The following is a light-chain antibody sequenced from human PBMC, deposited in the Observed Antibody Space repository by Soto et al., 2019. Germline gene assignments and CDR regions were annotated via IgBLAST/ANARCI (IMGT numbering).Light chain of an antibody. V-gene: IGLV1-40*01. CDR3: QSYDSSLSAYV. CDR1: SSNFGAGYD. CDR2: GNN. Sequence: QSVLTQPPSVSAAPGQRVTISCTGSSSNFGAGYDVHWYQQLPGTAPKLLIYGNNNRPSGVPDRFSGSKSGTSASLAVTGLQAEDEADYYCQSYDSSLSAYVFGTGTKVTVL. J-gene: IGLJ1*01.